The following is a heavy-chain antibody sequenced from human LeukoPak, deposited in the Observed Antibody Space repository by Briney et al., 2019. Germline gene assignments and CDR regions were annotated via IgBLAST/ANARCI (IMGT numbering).Heavy chain of an antibody. V-gene: IGHV1-69*04. CDR1: GGTFSSYA. Sequence: SVKVSCKASGGTFSSYAISWVRQAPGQGLEWMGRIIPIFGIANYAQKVQGRVTITADKSTSTAYMELSSLRSEDTAVYYCARYYYDSSGFSQTFFDCWGQGTLVTVSS. CDR3: ARYYYDSSGFSQTFFDC. D-gene: IGHD3-22*01. CDR2: IIPIFGIA. J-gene: IGHJ4*02.